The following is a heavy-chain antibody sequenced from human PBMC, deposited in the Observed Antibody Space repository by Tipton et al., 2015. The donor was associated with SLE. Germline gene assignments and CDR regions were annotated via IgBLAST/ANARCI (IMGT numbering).Heavy chain of an antibody. Sequence: TLSLTCTVSGGSISSSSYYWGWIRQPPGKGLEWIGGIYYSGSTYYNPSLKSRVTISVDTSKNQFSLKLSSVTAADTAVYYCARVGVGAIDYWGQGTLVTVSA. D-gene: IGHD1-26*01. J-gene: IGHJ4*02. CDR2: IYYSGST. CDR3: ARVGVGAIDY. V-gene: IGHV4-39*07. CDR1: GGSISSSSYY.